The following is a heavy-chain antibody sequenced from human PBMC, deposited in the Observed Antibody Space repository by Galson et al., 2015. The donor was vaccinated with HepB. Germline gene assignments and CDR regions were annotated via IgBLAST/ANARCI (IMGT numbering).Heavy chain of an antibody. CDR2: IRYDGSNK. Sequence: SLRLSCAASGFTFSSYGMHWVRQAPGKGLEWVAFIRYDGSNKYYADSVKGRFTISRDNSKNTLYLQMNSLRAEDTAVYYCAKDPSLYYYGSGSYGGPFDYWGQGTLVTVSS. CDR3: AKDPSLYYYGSGSYGGPFDY. CDR1: GFTFSSYG. J-gene: IGHJ4*02. V-gene: IGHV3-30*02. D-gene: IGHD3-10*01.